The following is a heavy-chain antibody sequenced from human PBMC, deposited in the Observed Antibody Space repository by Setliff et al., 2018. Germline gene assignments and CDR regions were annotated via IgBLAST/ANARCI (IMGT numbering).Heavy chain of an antibody. CDR1: GLSVSTYGVS. J-gene: IGHJ4*02. D-gene: IGHD3-22*01. CDR2: IYWDDDK. CDR3: ARTFYYDDSGSNRLLYYFDY. V-gene: IGHV2-5*02. Sequence: SGPTLVNPTQTLTLTCTFSGLSVSTYGVSVGWIRQPPGKALEWLALIYWDDDKRYSPSLKSRVTITKDASKNQVVLTMTGMDPVDAATYYCARTFYYDDSGSNRLLYYFDYWGQGALVTVSS.